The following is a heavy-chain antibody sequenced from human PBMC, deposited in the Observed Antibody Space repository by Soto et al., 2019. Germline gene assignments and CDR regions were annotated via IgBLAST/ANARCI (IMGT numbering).Heavy chain of an antibody. V-gene: IGHV3-23*01. J-gene: IGHJ3*02. CDR1: GFTFSNYA. CDR3: ARRSPSWAFDI. D-gene: IGHD2-15*01. CDR2: ISGSGSST. Sequence: EVQLLESGGGLVQPGGSLRLSCAASGFTFSNYAMNWVRQAPGKGLEWVSVISGSGSSTYYADSVKGRFSIFRDHSKNTLYLQMCSLRADDAAVYYCARRSPSWAFDIWGQGTMVTVSS.